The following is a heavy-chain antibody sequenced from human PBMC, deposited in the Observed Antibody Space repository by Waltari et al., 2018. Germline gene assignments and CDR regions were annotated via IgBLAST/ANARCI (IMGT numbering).Heavy chain of an antibody. CDR3: ATSVQRYEDY. CDR2: ISGGGGST. J-gene: IGHJ4*02. V-gene: IGHV3-23*04. D-gene: IGHD6-25*01. CDR1: GFTFSSYA. Sequence: EVQLVESGGGLVQPGGSLRISCAASGFTFSSYAMSWVSQAPGKVLALVSAISGGGGSTYYADSVKGRFTISRHNSNNTLYLQMNSLRAEDTAVYYCATSVQRYEDYWGQGTLVTVSS.